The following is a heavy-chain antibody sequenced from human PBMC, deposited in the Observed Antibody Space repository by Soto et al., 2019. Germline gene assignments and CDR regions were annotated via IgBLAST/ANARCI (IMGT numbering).Heavy chain of an antibody. CDR2: ISGSGGST. V-gene: IGHV3-23*01. J-gene: IGHJ6*02. D-gene: IGHD4-17*01. Sequence: PGGSLRLSCAASGVTFSSYAMSWVRQAPGKGLEWVSAISGSGGSTYYADSVKGRFTISRDNSKNTLYLQMNSLRAEDTAVYYCAKEGKVPTYGDYEDTDYYYYGMDVWGQGTTVTVSS. CDR1: GVTFSSYA. CDR3: AKEGKVPTYGDYEDTDYYYYGMDV.